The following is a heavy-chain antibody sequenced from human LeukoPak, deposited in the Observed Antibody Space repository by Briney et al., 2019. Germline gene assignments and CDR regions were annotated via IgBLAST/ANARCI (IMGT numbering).Heavy chain of an antibody. CDR1: GYSFTSYW. J-gene: IGHJ6*02. CDR3: ARQGPEPPNYYYYGMDV. CDR2: IYPGDSDT. Sequence: GESLKTSCKGSGYSFTSYWIGWVRQMPGKGLEWMGIIYPGDSDTRYSPSFQGQVTISADKSISTAYLQWSSLKASDTAMYYCARQGPEPPNYYYYGMDVWGQGTTVTVSS. V-gene: IGHV5-51*01.